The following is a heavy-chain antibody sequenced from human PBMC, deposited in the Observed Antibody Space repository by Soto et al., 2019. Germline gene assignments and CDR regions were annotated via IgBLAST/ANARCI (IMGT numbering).Heavy chain of an antibody. CDR1: GFTFSTYW. J-gene: IGHJ4*02. Sequence: EVQLVESGGGVVQPGESLRLSCTASGFTFSTYWMHWVRQAPGKGLVWLSRLKGDGSMTDYPDSVKGRLTISRDNAENTLYLQMNGLRAEDTAIYYCARGGLYAYYQDNWGQGTLVSVSS. D-gene: IGHD3-16*01. V-gene: IGHV3-74*01. CDR2: LKGDGSMT. CDR3: ARGGLYAYYQDN.